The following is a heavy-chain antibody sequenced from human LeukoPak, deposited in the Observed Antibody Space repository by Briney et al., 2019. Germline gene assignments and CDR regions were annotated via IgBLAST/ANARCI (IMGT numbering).Heavy chain of an antibody. CDR1: GGSISSYY. CDR3: ARVADSSGYCALDY. J-gene: IGHJ4*02. Sequence: PSETLYLTCTVSGGSISSYYWSWIRQPAGKGLEWIGRIYTSGSTNYNPSLKSRVTMSVDTSKNQFSLKLSSVTAADTAVYYCARVADSSGYCALDYWGQGTLVTVSS. V-gene: IGHV4-4*07. D-gene: IGHD3-22*01. CDR2: IYTSGST.